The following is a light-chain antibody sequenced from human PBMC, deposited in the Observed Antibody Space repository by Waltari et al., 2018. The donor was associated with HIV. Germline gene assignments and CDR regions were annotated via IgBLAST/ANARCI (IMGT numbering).Light chain of an antibody. J-gene: IGKJ3*01. CDR2: SAS. Sequence: DIQMTQSPSSVSGSVGDRVTINCRAGQDISNSLAWYQQRPGKAPKLLIYSASNLQTGVPSRFSGSGSGTDFTLTISSLQPEDFATYYCQQASFFPLTFGPGTKVEVK. CDR1: QDISNS. V-gene: IGKV1-12*01. CDR3: QQASFFPLT.